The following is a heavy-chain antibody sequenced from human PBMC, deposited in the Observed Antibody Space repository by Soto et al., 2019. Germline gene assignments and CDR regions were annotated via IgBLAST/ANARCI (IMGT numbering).Heavy chain of an antibody. D-gene: IGHD2-15*01. Sequence: QVQLVQSAAEVKKPGSSVKVSCKASGGTLSSYVISWVRQAPGQGLEWMGGIIPIFGTTTYGEKFQGRVTIHAEESTRTTYMELSSLKSEDTAVYYCARDPRQDCSGETCYYSWGQGTLVTVSS. J-gene: IGHJ4*02. CDR3: ARDPRQDCSGETCYYS. CDR1: GGTLSSYV. CDR2: IIPIFGTT. V-gene: IGHV1-69*01.